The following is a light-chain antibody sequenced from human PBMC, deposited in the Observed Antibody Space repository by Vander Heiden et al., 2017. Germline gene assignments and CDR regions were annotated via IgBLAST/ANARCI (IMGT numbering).Light chain of an antibody. V-gene: IGLV3-21*02. CDR3: QVWDSSSDHPI. CDR2: DDS. CDR1: IIGRKS. Sequence: SYVLTQPPSVSVAPGQTARINWGGNIIGRKSVYWYQQKPGQAPVLVVYDDSDRPSGIPERFSGSNSGNTATLTISRVEAGDEADYYCQVWDSSSDHPIFGGGTKLTVL. J-gene: IGLJ2*01.